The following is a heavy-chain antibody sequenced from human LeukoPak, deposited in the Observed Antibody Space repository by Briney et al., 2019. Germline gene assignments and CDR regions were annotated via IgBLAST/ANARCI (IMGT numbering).Heavy chain of an antibody. CDR3: ARSSGYSYGYYYLDY. J-gene: IGHJ4*02. D-gene: IGHD5-18*01. V-gene: IGHV4-59*01. CDR2: IYYSGST. Sequence: SETLSLTCTGSGCSISSYYWSWMRQPPGKELEGVGNIYYSGSTNYNPSLKSLVTISVETSKNEFSLKLSFVTAADTSLYYCARSSGYSYGYYYLDYWGQGTLVTVSS. CDR1: GCSISSYY.